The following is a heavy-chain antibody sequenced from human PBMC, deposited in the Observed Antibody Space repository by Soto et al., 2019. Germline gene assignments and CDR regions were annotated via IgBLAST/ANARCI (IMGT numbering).Heavy chain of an antibody. J-gene: IGHJ5*02. D-gene: IGHD6-19*01. CDR3: AREGYSSGWYDNWFDP. Sequence: SETLSLTCAVSGGSISSSNWWSWVRQPPGKGLEWIGEIYHSGSTNYNPSLKSRVTISVDKSKNQFSLKLSSVTAADTAVYYCAREGYSSGWYDNWFDPWGQGTLVTV. V-gene: IGHV4-4*02. CDR2: IYHSGST. CDR1: GGSISSSNW.